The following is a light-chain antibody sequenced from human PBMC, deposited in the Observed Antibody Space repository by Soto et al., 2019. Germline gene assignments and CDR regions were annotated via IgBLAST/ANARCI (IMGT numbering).Light chain of an antibody. CDR1: QSISDT. CDR3: QQYNNPST. Sequence: EILITQSPATLSVSPGGRATLSCRASQSISDTLAWYQQKPGQAPRLLIYGASTRATGIPARLSGSGSGTEFTLPIRSLQSEDFAVYYCQQYNNPSTFGQGTKVDIK. V-gene: IGKV3-15*01. CDR2: GAS. J-gene: IGKJ1*01.